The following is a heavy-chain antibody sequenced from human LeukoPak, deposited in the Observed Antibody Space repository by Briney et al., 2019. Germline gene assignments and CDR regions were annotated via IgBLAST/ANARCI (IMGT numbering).Heavy chain of an antibody. CDR2: IIPIFGTA. V-gene: IGHV1-69*05. D-gene: IGHD3-10*01. CDR3: ARGFYGSGSYYNPNWFDP. J-gene: IGHJ5*02. CDR1: GGTFSSYA. Sequence: SVKVSCNASGGTFSSYAISWVRQAPGQGLEWMGGIIPIFGTANYAQKFQGRVTITTDESTSTAYMELSSLRSEDTAVYYCARGFYGSGSYYNPNWFDPWGQGTLVTVSS.